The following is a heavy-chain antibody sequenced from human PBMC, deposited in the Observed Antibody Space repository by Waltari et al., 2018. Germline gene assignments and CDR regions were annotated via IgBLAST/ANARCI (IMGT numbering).Heavy chain of an antibody. CDR2: IYYSGST. CDR3: ARAQEMATTLIDY. J-gene: IGHJ4*02. V-gene: IGHV4-39*07. D-gene: IGHD5-12*01. CDR1: AGSIRSSRYY. Sequence: QLQLPESGQGLVKPSETLSLTCPVSAGSIRSSRYYWGWLRQPPGKGLEWSGSIYYSGSTYYNPSLKTRVTISVDTSKNQFSLKLSSVTAADTAVYYCARAQEMATTLIDYWGQGTLVTVSS.